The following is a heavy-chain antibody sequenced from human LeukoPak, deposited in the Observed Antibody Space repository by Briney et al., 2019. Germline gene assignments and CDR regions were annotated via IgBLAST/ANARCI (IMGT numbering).Heavy chain of an antibody. V-gene: IGHV4-38-2*02. CDR1: GYPLCSGYY. J-gene: IGHJ6*04. CDR2: ICHSGRT. D-gene: IGHD3-10*01. CDR3: AREDYYGPYCYGMDV. Sequence: PAETLSLTCGVSGYPLCSGYYWGWTRQPPGEGLGGIGSICHSGRTHYNPSVKRRVTISVGTPKNQYSPDLSSVTAAGTAVYYCAREDYYGPYCYGMDVWGKGTTGTVSS.